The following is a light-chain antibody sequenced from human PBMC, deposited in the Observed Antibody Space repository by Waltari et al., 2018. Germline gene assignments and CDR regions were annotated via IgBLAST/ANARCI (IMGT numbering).Light chain of an antibody. CDR3: TSYRSGSTPFV. V-gene: IGLV2-14*01. CDR1: SSDVGGYNY. Sequence: QSALTQPASVSGSPGQSITISCTGTSSDVGGYNYVSWYQQHPGKAPKLMIYEVSHRPSGVSNRFSASKAGNTASLSISWLQAEDEADYYCTSYRSGSTPFVFGTGTKVTVL. CDR2: EVS. J-gene: IGLJ1*01.